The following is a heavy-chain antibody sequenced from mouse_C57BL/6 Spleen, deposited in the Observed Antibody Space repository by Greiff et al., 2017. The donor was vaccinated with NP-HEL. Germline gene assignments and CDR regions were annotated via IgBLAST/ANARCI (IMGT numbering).Heavy chain of an antibody. D-gene: IGHD2-3*01. V-gene: IGHV1-18*01. CDR1: GYTFTDYN. CDR2: INPNNGGT. Sequence: VQLQQSGPELVKPGASVKIPCKASGYTFTDYNMDWVKQSHGKSLEWIGDINPNNGGTIYNQKFKGKATLTVDKSSSTAYMELRSLTSEDTAVYYCARKVYDGYLYYAMDYWGQGTSVTVSS. CDR3: ARKVYDGYLYYAMDY. J-gene: IGHJ4*01.